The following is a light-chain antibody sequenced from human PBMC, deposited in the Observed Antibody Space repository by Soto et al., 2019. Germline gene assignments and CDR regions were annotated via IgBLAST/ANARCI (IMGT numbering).Light chain of an antibody. V-gene: IGLV4-69*01. J-gene: IGLJ2*01. CDR3: QTWGTGFSVV. Sequence: QSVLTQSPSASASLGASVKLTCTLSSGHSSYAIAWHQQQPETGPRYLMKLNSDGSHNKGDAIPARFSGSSSGAERYLTISSLQSEDEADYYCQTWGTGFSVVFGGGTKLTVL. CDR2: LNSDGSH. CDR1: SGHSSYA.